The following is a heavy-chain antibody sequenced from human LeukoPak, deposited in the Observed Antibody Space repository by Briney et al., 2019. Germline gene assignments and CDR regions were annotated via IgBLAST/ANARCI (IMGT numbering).Heavy chain of an antibody. D-gene: IGHD3/OR15-3a*01. J-gene: IGHJ4*02. CDR3: ARPDAQNLDLAFDY. Sequence: ASVKVSCKASGYTFTGYYMHWVRPAPGQGLEWMGWINPNSGGTNYAQKFQGRVTMTRGTSISTAYMELSRLRSDDTAVYYCARPDAQNLDLAFDYWGQGTLVTVSS. CDR1: GYTFTGYY. V-gene: IGHV1-2*02. CDR2: INPNSGGT.